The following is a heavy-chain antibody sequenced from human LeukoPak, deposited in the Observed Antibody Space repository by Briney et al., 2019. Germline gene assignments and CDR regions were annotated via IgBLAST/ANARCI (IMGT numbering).Heavy chain of an antibody. CDR2: TNSDGSST. J-gene: IGHJ6*03. Sequence: PGGSLRLSCAASGFTFSSYWMHWVHQAPGKGLVWVSRTNSDGSSTSYADSVKGRFTISRDNAKNTLYLQMNSLRAEDTAVYYCARAEATYYDFWSGYLYYYYYMDVWGKGTTVTVSS. CDR1: GFTFSSYW. D-gene: IGHD3-3*01. CDR3: ARAEATYYDFWSGYLYYYYYMDV. V-gene: IGHV3-74*01.